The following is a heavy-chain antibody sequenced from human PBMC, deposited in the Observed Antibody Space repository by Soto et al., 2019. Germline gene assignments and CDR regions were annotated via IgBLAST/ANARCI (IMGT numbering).Heavy chain of an antibody. Sequence: PGGSLRLSCAASGFIFSSYNMHWVRQAPGKVLEYVSAISSDGGSTYYANSVKGRFTVSRDNSKNTLYLQLGSLRAEDMAVYYCVRVHVSGCYDYWGQGTLVTVSS. V-gene: IGHV3-64*01. D-gene: IGHD1-26*01. CDR3: VRVHVSGCYDY. CDR1: GFIFSSYN. J-gene: IGHJ4*02. CDR2: ISSDGGST.